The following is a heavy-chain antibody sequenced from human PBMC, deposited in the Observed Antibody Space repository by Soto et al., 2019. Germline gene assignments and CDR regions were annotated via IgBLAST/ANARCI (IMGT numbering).Heavy chain of an antibody. V-gene: IGHV3-30*18. CDR3: AKDIEYNWNYATDY. D-gene: IGHD1-7*01. CDR1: GFTFSSYG. CDR2: ISYDGSNK. Sequence: HPGGSLRLSCAASGFTFSSYGMHWVRQAPGKGLEWVAVISYDGSNKYYADSVKGRFTISRDNSKNTLYLQMNSLRAEDTAVYYCAKDIEYNWNYATDYWGQGTLVTVSS. J-gene: IGHJ4*02.